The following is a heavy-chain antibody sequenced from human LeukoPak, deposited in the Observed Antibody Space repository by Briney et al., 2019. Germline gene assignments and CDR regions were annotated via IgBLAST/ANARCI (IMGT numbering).Heavy chain of an antibody. CDR2: ISGSSSYI. CDR1: GFTFSSYS. D-gene: IGHD6-19*01. Sequence: GGSLRLCCAASGFTFSSYSMNWVRQAPGKGLEWVSSISGSSSYIYYADSVKGRFTISRDNAKNSLYLQVNSLRAEDTAVYYCARDKEQQSLVLAAFDIWGQGTVVTVSS. CDR3: ARDKEQQSLVLAAFDI. V-gene: IGHV3-21*01. J-gene: IGHJ3*02.